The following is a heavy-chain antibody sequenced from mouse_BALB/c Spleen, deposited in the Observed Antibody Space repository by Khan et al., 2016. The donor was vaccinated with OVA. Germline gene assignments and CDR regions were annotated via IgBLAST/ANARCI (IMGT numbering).Heavy chain of an antibody. Sequence: EVQLQQSGPDLVKPGASVKISCKASGYSFTLYYMTWVKQSHGKSLEWIGRVNPNTGGSDYNQAFKGQAILTVDKSSNTAYMELHSLTSEDSAVYYCARGYDFFAYWGQGTLVTVSA. V-gene: IGHV1-26*01. CDR1: GYSFTLYY. CDR3: ARGYDFFAY. J-gene: IGHJ3*01. CDR2: VNPNTGGS. D-gene: IGHD2-14*01.